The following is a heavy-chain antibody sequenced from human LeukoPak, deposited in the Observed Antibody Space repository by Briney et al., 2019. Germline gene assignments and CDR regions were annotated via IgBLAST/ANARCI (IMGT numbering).Heavy chain of an antibody. J-gene: IGHJ6*03. CDR1: GGTFSSYA. D-gene: IGHD3-16*01. V-gene: IGHV1-69*04. Sequence: ASVKVSCKASGGTFSSYAISWVRQAPGQGLERMGRIIPILGIANYAQKFQGRVTITADKSTSTAYMELSSLRSADTAVYYCARGAPPDYYYYMDVWGKGTTVTVSS. CDR3: ARGAPPDYYYYMDV. CDR2: IIPILGIA.